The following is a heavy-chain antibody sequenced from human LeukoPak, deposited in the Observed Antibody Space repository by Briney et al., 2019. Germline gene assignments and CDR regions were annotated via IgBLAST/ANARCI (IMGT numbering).Heavy chain of an antibody. J-gene: IGHJ4*02. CDR3: ARGLLLPKSVFPH. CDR2: MNPNSGNT. V-gene: IGHV1-8*01. D-gene: IGHD2-21*01. CDR1: GYTFTSYD. Sequence: ASVKVSCKASGYTFTSYDINWVRQATGQGLERMGWMNPNSGNTGYAQKFQGRVTMTRNTSISTAYMELSSLRSEDTAVYYCARGLLLPKSVFPHWGQGTLVTVSS.